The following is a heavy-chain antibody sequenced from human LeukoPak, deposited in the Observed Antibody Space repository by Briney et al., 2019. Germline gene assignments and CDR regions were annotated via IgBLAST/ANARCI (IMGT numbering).Heavy chain of an antibody. CDR2: INPNSGGT. CDR3: AVGLRLRFLERQFDY. J-gene: IGHJ4*02. V-gene: IGHV1-2*02. Sequence: ASVKVSCKASGYTFTGYYMHWVRQAPGQGLEWMGWINPNSGGTNYAQKFQGRVTMTRDTSISTAYMELGRLRSDDTAVYYCAVGLRLRFLERQFDYWGQGTLVTVSS. CDR1: GYTFTGYY. D-gene: IGHD3-3*01.